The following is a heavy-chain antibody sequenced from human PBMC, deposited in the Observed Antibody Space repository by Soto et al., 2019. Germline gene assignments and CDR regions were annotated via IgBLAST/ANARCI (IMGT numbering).Heavy chain of an antibody. D-gene: IGHD3-22*01. CDR3: ARHVEECCFTMIVVVSSAFDI. J-gene: IGHJ3*02. CDR2: IYYSGST. Sequence: PSETLSLTCTVSGGSNSSSSYYWGWIRHPQGKGLEWIGSIYYSGSTYYNPSLKSRVTISVDTSKNQFYLKLSSVTAADTAVYYCARHVEECCFTMIVVVSSAFDIWGQGTMVTVSS. CDR1: GGSNSSSSYY. V-gene: IGHV4-39*01.